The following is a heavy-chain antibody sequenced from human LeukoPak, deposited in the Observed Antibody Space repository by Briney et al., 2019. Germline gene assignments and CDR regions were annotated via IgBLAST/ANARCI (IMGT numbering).Heavy chain of an antibody. V-gene: IGHV3-11*01. D-gene: IGHD3-3*01. CDR3: ARVRQYYDFWSGYPNYFDY. Sequence: LSLTCTVSGGSISHYFWSWIRQAPGKGLEWVSYISSSGSTIYYADSVKDRFTISRDNAKNSLYLQMNSLRAEDTAVYYCARVRQYYDFWSGYPNYFDYWGQGTLVTVSS. J-gene: IGHJ4*02. CDR1: GGSISHYF. CDR2: ISSSGSTI.